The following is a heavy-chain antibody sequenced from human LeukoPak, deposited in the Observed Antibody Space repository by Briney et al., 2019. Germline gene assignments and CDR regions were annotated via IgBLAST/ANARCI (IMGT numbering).Heavy chain of an antibody. CDR3: ARDPPMYYYDEPGSRDAFDI. D-gene: IGHD3-22*01. V-gene: IGHV3-33*08. CDR1: GFTFSSYA. CDR2: IWYDGSNK. Sequence: GGSLRLSCSASGFTFSSYAMHWVRQAPGKGLEWVAVIWYDGSNKYYAESVKGRFTISRDNSKNTLHLQMNSLRAEDTAVYYCARDPPMYYYDEPGSRDAFDIWGQGTMVTVSS. J-gene: IGHJ3*02.